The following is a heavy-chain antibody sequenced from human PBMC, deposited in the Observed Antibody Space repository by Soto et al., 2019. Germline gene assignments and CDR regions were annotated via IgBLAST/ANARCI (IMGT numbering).Heavy chain of an antibody. J-gene: IGHJ5*02. Sequence: SETLSLTCTVSGGSISSGDYYWSWIRQPPGKGLEWIGYIYYSGSTYYNPSLKSRVTISVDTSKNQFSLKLSSVTAAAPAVHYCARDSFFSRTRCCLETQGPGLAPWGQGTWVPVST. CDR1: GGSISSGDYY. D-gene: IGHD2-2*01. V-gene: IGHV4-30-4*01. CDR2: IYYSGST. CDR3: ARDSFFSRTRCCLETQGPGLAP.